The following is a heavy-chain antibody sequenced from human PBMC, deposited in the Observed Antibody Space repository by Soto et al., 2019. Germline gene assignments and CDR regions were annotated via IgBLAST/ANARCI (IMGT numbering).Heavy chain of an antibody. CDR3: ARDRSYGDYRSSAFDI. CDR2: IKQDGSEK. D-gene: IGHD4-17*01. J-gene: IGHJ3*02. Sequence: GGSLRLSCAASGFTFSSYWMSWVHQAPGKGLEWVANIKQDGSEKYYVDSVKGRFTISRDNAKNSLYLQMNSLRAEDTAVYYCARDRSYGDYRSSAFDIWGQGTMVTVSS. V-gene: IGHV3-7*01. CDR1: GFTFSSYW.